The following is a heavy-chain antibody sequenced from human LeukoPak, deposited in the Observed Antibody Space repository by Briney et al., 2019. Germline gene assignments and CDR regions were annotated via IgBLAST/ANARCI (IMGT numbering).Heavy chain of an antibody. J-gene: IGHJ3*02. V-gene: IGHV3-23*01. CDR2: ISGSGGST. CDR3: AKEGSMKGAFDI. CDR1: GCTFTNYC. Sequence: PGGSLRLSCAASGCTFTNYCMTWVRQAPGKGLEWVSGISGSGGSTYYADSVKGRFTISRDNSKNTLYLQMNGLRAEDTAVYYCAKEGSMKGAFDIWGQGTMVTVSS. D-gene: IGHD3-10*01.